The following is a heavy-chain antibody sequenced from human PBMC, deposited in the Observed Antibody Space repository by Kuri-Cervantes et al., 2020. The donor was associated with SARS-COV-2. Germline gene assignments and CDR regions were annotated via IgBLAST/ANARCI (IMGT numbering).Heavy chain of an antibody. D-gene: IGHD3-3*01. CDR3: AREFFGVVNGYFDY. Sequence: GSLKISCAASGFTFSSYWMSWVRQAPGKGLEWVANIKQDGSEKYYVDSVKGRFTISRDNAKNSLYLQMNSLRAGDTAVYYCAREFFGVVNGYFDYWGQGTLVTVSS. J-gene: IGHJ4*02. CDR2: IKQDGSEK. V-gene: IGHV3-7*01. CDR1: GFTFSSYW.